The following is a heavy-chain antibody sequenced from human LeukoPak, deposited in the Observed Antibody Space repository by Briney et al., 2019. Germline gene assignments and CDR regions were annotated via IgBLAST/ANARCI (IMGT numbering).Heavy chain of an antibody. CDR3: ASVAIFGVANNYYYYGMDV. J-gene: IGHJ6*02. D-gene: IGHD3-3*01. CDR1: GGTFSKYT. CDR2: ITPLFGTA. Sequence: ASVKVSCKASGGTFSKYTISWVRQRPGQGLEWMGGITPLFGTANYAQKFQGRVTITADESTSTAYMELSSLRSEDTAVYYCASVAIFGVANNYYYYGMDVWGQGTTVTVSS. V-gene: IGHV1-69*13.